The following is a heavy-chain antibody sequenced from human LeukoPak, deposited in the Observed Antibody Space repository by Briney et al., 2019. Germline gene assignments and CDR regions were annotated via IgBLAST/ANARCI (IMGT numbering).Heavy chain of an antibody. J-gene: IGHJ4*02. CDR3: ATDSGTYFLF. CDR2: FDPEDGET. Sequence: ASVKVPCKVSGYTLTQLSMHWVRQAPGKGLEWMGGFDPEDGETIYAQKFQGRVTMTEDTSTDTAYMELSSLRSDDTAVYYCATDSGTYFLFWGQGTLVTVSS. V-gene: IGHV1-24*01. D-gene: IGHD1-26*01. CDR1: GYTLTQLS.